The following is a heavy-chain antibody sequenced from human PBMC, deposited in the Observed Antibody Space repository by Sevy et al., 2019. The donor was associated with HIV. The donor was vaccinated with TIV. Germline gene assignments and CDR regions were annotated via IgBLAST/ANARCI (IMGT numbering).Heavy chain of an antibody. CDR2: ISSSSSYI. J-gene: IGHJ4*02. Sequence: GGSLRLSCAASGFTFSSYSMNWVRQAPGKGLEWVSSISSSSSYIYYADSVKGRFTISRDNAKNSLYLQMNSLRAEDTAVYYCARLSGDEWRPTVTTGEDYWGQGTLVTVSS. D-gene: IGHD4-17*01. CDR1: GFTFSSYS. CDR3: ARLSGDEWRPTVTTGEDY. V-gene: IGHV3-21*01.